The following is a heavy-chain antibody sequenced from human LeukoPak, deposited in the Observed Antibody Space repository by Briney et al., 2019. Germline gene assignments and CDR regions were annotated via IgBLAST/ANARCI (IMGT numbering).Heavy chain of an antibody. D-gene: IGHD3-16*02. V-gene: IGHV4-38-2*02. CDR3: ARRARPYYDYVWGSYRRVYYFDY. J-gene: IGHJ4*02. Sequence: SETLSLTCTVSDYSISNTYYWGWIRQPPGKGLEWIGNIHHSGITNYNPSLKSRVSISIDTSKNQFSLKLSSVTAADTAVYYCARRARPYYDYVWGSYRRVYYFDYWGQGTLVTVSS. CDR1: DYSISNTYY. CDR2: IHHSGIT.